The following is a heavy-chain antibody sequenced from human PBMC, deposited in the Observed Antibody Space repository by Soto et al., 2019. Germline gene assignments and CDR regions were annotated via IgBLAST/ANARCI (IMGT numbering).Heavy chain of an antibody. CDR2: IRSKAYGGTT. V-gene: IGHV3-49*04. D-gene: IGHD1-26*01. J-gene: IGHJ4*02. CDR1: GFTFGDYA. CDR3: TREEWELGEEWVY. Sequence: PGGSLRLSCTASGFTFGDYAMSWVRQAPGKGLEWVGFIRSKAYGGTTEYAASVKGRFTISRDDSKSIAYLQMNSLKTEDTAVYYCTREEWELGEEWVYWGQGTLVTVSS.